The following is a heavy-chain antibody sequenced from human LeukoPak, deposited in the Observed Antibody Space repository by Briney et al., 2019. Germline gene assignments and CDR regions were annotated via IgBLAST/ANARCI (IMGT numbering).Heavy chain of an antibody. CDR2: IRYDGSDE. CDR3: AKDVVVGAIWGWFDP. J-gene: IGHJ5*02. Sequence: GGSLRLSCAASGFCFSSYAMYWVRQAPPRGLGWVAIIRYDGSDEDYADSVKGRFTVSRDNSKNTLYLQMHSLKTADAAVYYCAKDVVVGAIWGWFDPWGEGTLVTVSS. V-gene: IGHV3-30*02. CDR1: GFCFSSYA. D-gene: IGHD2-15*01.